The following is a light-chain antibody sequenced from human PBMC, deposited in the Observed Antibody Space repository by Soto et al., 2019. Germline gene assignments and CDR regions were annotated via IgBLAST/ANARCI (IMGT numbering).Light chain of an antibody. J-gene: IGKJ4*01. V-gene: IGKV3D-15*01. CDR1: QTINSN. CDR2: GAS. CDR3: QQYKDWPPLT. Sequence: EILMTQSPLTLSVSPGEGATLSCRASQTINSNLAWYQQRPGQAPRVLIYGASSRAPGIPDRFSGSGSGTDFTLTINRLEPDDFAVYYCQQYKDWPPLTFGGGTRVESK.